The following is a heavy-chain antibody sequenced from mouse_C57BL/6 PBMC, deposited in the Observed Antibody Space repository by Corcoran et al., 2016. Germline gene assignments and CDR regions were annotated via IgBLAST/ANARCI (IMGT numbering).Heavy chain of an antibody. CDR1: GYTFTDYY. D-gene: IGHD2-9*01. CDR2: INPNNGGT. J-gene: IGHJ4*01. V-gene: IGHV1-26*01. CDR3: ARTYYGYPLYAMDY. Sequence: EVQLQQSGPELVKPGASVKISCKASGYTFTDYYMNWVKQSHGKSLEWIGDINPNNGGTSYNQKFKGKATLTVDKSSSTAYMELRSLTSEDSAVYYCARTYYGYPLYAMDYWGQGTSVTVSS.